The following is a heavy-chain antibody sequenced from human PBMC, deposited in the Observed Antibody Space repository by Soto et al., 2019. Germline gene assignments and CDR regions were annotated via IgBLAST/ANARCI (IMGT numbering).Heavy chain of an antibody. CDR1: GFTFSSYW. V-gene: IGHV3-74*01. J-gene: IGHJ5*02. Sequence: GGSRRLSVAASGFTFSSYWRHWVRQAPGRGLVWVARINGDGSYIDYADSVKGRFTISRDNAKSTLYLQMNSLRAEDTALYYCARWPPVAGISGFDPWGQGTLVTVSS. D-gene: IGHD6-19*01. CDR2: INGDGSYI. CDR3: ARWPPVAGISGFDP.